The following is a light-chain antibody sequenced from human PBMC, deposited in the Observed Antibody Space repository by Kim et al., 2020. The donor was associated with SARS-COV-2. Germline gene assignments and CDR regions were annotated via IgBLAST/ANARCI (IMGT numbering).Light chain of an antibody. J-gene: IGKJ4*01. CDR3: QQYSIPPLT. V-gene: IGKV1-5*03. CDR1: QNINTW. CDR2: KAS. Sequence: DIQMTQSPSTLSASVGDTVTITCRASQNINTWLAWHQQKPGKAPKVLIYKASTLESGVPSRFGGSGSGTEFTLTISSLQPDDFATYYCQQYSIPPLTFGGGTKVDIK.